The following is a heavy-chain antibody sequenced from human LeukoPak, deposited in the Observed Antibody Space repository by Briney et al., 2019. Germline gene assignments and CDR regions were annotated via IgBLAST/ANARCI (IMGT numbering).Heavy chain of an antibody. Sequence: PSETLSLTCTVSGGSISSSSYYWGWIRQPPGKGLEWIGSIYYSGSTYYNPSLKSRVTISVDTSKNQFSLKLSSVTAADTAVYYCARVGANWNPAPGWFDPWGQGTLVTVSS. CDR2: IYYSGST. CDR1: GGSISSSSYY. J-gene: IGHJ5*02. D-gene: IGHD1-20*01. V-gene: IGHV4-39*07. CDR3: ARVGANWNPAPGWFDP.